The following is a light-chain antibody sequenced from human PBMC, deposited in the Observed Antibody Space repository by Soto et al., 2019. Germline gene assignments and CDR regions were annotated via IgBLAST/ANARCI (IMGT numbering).Light chain of an antibody. CDR1: SSDVGGYNY. J-gene: IGLJ1*01. V-gene: IGLV2-14*01. CDR3: SSHTSSSTRV. CDR2: DVN. Sequence: QSVLTQPASVSGSPGQSITISCTGTSSDVGGYNYVSWYQQNPGKAPKLMIYDVNNRPSGVSYRFSGSKSGNTASLTISGLQAEDEADYYCSSHTSSSTRVFGTGTKVTVL.